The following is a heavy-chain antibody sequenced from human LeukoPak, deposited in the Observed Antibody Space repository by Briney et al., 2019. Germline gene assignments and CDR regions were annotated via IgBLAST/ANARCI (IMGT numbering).Heavy chain of an antibody. V-gene: IGHV3-21*01. CDR3: ARDTYDILTGYYKWAFDI. CDR1: GFTFSSYT. D-gene: IGHD3-9*01. CDR2: ISSSSSYT. J-gene: IGHJ3*02. Sequence: GGSLRLSCAASGFTFSSYTMNWVRQAPGKGLEWVSSISSSSSYTYYADSVKGRFTISRDNAKNSLCLQMNSLRAEDTAVYYCARDTYDILTGYYKWAFDIWGQGTMVTVSS.